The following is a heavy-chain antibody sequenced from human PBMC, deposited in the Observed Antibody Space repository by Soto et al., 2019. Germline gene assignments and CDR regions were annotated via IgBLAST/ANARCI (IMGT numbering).Heavy chain of an antibody. CDR2: INSDGSST. J-gene: IGHJ4*02. V-gene: IGHV3-74*01. Sequence: EVQLVESGGGLVQPGGSQRLSCAASGFTFSSHWMHWVRQAPGKGLVWVSRINSDGSSTSYADSVKGRFTISRDNAKNTLNLQMNSLRAEDTAGYYCASPPEGGSGFDYWGQGALVTVSS. CDR1: GFTFSSHW. CDR3: ASPPEGGSGFDY. D-gene: IGHD3-16*01.